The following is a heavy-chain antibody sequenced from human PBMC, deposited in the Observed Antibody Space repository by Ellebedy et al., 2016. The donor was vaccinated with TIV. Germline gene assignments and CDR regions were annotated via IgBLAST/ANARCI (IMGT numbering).Heavy chain of an antibody. CDR1: HGSIASYS. V-gene: IGHV4-34*01. Sequence: MPSETLSLTCSVFHGSIASYSWSWFRQTPGKGLEWLAEIHHSGITDYSPSLNRRISISVDTSRNQFSLNLTSVTAADTGLYFCALGHMYCRGDNCRHPLSTAFDIWGQGTMVTVSS. CDR2: IHHSGIT. J-gene: IGHJ3*02. D-gene: IGHD2-21*01. CDR3: ALGHMYCRGDNCRHPLSTAFDI.